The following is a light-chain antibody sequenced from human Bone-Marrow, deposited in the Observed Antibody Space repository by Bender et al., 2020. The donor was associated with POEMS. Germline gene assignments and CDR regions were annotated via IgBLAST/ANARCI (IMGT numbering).Light chain of an antibody. J-gene: IGLJ3*02. Sequence: QSVLTQPPSASGTPGQRVTISCSGGSSNIGAHAVNWYQHLPGTAPKLLIFSSLRRPSDVPDRFSGSRSGTSASLAISGLQSEDEADYYCAVWDDSLNGWVFGGGTKLTVL. V-gene: IGLV1-44*01. CDR1: SSNIGAHA. CDR3: AVWDDSLNGWV. CDR2: SSL.